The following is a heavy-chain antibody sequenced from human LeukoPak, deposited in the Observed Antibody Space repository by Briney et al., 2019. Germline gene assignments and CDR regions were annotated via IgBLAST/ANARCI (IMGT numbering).Heavy chain of an antibody. V-gene: IGHV3-30*03. CDR1: GFTFSSFG. CDR2: LSYDGSNK. CDR3: ARNRVYYDSSGYYLDAFDI. D-gene: IGHD3-22*01. Sequence: SLRLSCAASGFTFSSFGMHWVRQAPGXGLQWVAVLSYDGSNKYYVDSVKGRFTISRDNSGNTLYLQMNSLRAEDTAVYYCARNRVYYDSSGYYLDAFDIWGQGTMVTVSS. J-gene: IGHJ3*02.